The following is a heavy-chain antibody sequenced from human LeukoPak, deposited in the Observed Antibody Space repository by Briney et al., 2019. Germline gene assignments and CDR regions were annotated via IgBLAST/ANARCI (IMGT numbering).Heavy chain of an antibody. D-gene: IGHD3-22*01. CDR3: AREGRYYYDSSGYPDYGMDV. Sequence: PSETLSLTCTVSGGSISSGGYYWSWIRQHPGKGLEWIGYIYYSGSTYYNPSLKSRVTISVDTSKNQFSLKLSSVTAADTAVYYCAREGRYYYDSSGYPDYGMDVWGQGTTVTVSS. J-gene: IGHJ6*02. CDR1: GGSISSGGYY. V-gene: IGHV4-31*03. CDR2: IYYSGST.